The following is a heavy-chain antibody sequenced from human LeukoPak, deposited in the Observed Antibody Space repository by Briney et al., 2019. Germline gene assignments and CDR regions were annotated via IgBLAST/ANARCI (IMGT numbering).Heavy chain of an antibody. Sequence: ASVKVSCKASGYTFTSYGISWVRQAPGQGLEWMGWISAYNGNTNYAQKLQGRVTMTTDTSTSTAYMELRSLRSDDTAVYYCARGLRDYDFWTGSEYFQHWGQGTLVTVSS. CDR2: ISAYNGNT. D-gene: IGHD3-3*01. CDR3: ARGLRDYDFWTGSEYFQH. V-gene: IGHV1-18*01. J-gene: IGHJ1*01. CDR1: GYTFTSYG.